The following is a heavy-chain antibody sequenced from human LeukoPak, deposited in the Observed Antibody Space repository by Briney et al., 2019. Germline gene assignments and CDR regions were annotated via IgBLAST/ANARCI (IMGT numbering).Heavy chain of an antibody. CDR1: GFTFSSYW. D-gene: IGHD3-16*01. Sequence: PGGSLRLSCAASGFTFSSYWMSWVRQAPGKGLEWVAHIKEDGSEQYYADSVKGRCTISRDNSENSVYLQMNSLRHDDTAVYFCARLYGYYYSYMDVWGTGTTVTISS. J-gene: IGHJ6*03. CDR2: IKEDGSEQ. V-gene: IGHV3-7*01. CDR3: ARLYGYYYSYMDV.